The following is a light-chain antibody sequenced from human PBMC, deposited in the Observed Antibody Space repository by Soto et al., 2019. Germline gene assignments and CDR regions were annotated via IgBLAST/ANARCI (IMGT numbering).Light chain of an antibody. J-gene: IGKJ1*01. CDR1: QSLRSTS. CDR2: GAS. Sequence: EIVLTQSPGTLSLSPGERATLSCRASQSLRSTSLAWYQQKPGQAPRLLISGASTRAADIPDRFSGSGSGTDLTITIGRLEPEDLEVYYCQQYDSSPRTFGQGTKVDIK. CDR3: QQYDSSPRT. V-gene: IGKV3-20*01.